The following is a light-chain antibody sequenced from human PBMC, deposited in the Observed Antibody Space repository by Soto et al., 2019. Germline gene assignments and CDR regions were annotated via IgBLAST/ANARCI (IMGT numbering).Light chain of an antibody. J-gene: IGKJ2*01. V-gene: IGKV3-20*01. CDR1: QSVSSSY. CDR3: QQYGSSSFT. CDR2: GAS. Sequence: EIELTQSPGTLSLSPGERATLSCRASQSVSSSYLAWYQQRPDQAPRLLIYGASSRVTGMPDRFSGSGSGTDFTLTISRMEPQDFAVYYCQQYGSSSFTFGQGTKLEIK.